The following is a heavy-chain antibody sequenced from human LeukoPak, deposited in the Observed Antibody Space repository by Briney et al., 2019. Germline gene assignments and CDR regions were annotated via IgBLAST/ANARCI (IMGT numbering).Heavy chain of an antibody. D-gene: IGHD4-17*01. J-gene: IGHJ4*02. CDR3: ARHKSDYGDYHAH. CDR1: DGSMSGYY. Sequence: PSETLSLTCTVSDGSMSGYYWSWIRQPPGKGLEWIGYTYYSGSTNYNPSLKRRVTISEDRSMNQFFLKLNSVTAADTAVYYCARHKSDYGDYHAHWDQGTLVTVSS. V-gene: IGHV4-59*08. CDR2: TYYSGST.